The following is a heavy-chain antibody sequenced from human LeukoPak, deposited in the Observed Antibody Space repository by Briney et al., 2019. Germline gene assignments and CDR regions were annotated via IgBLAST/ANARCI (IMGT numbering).Heavy chain of an antibody. V-gene: IGHV4-61*02. D-gene: IGHD3-16*01. Sequence: SQTLSLTCTVSGGSISSGSYYWSWIRQPAGKGLEWIGRIYTSGSTNYNPSLKSRLTISVDTSKNQFSLQLTSVTAADTAVYYCARDQGDGTLDYWGQGTLVTVSS. CDR3: ARDQGDGTLDY. CDR1: GGSISSGSYY. CDR2: IYTSGST. J-gene: IGHJ4*02.